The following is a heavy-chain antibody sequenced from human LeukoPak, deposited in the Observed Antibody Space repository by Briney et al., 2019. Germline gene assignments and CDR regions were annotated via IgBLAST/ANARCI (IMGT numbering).Heavy chain of an antibody. CDR3: AKLSGSSPFDY. V-gene: IGHV3-30*18. CDR2: ISYDGSNK. J-gene: IGHJ4*02. D-gene: IGHD1-26*01. Sequence: AGGSLRLSCAASGFTFSSYGMHWVRQAPGKGLEWVAVISYDGSNKYYADSVKGRFTISRDNSKNTLYLQMNSLRAEDTAVYYCAKLSGSSPFDYWGQGTLVTVSS. CDR1: GFTFSSYG.